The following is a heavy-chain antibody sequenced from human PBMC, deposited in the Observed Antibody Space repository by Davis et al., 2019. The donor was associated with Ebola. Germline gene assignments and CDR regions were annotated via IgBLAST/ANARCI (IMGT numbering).Heavy chain of an antibody. CDR2: ISSSSSTI. V-gene: IGHV3-48*02. CDR1: GFTFSSYS. CDR3: ARDKDSNYVYFDY. D-gene: IGHD4-11*01. Sequence: GESLKISCAASGFTFSSYSMNWVRQAPGKGLEWVSYISSSSSTIYYADSVKGRFTIFRDNAKNSLYLQMNSLRDEDTAVYYCARDKDSNYVYFDYWGQGTLVTVSS. J-gene: IGHJ4*02.